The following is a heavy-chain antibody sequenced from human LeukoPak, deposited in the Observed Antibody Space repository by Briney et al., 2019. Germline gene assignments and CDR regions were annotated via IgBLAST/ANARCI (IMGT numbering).Heavy chain of an antibody. J-gene: IGHJ4*02. Sequence: GGSLRLSCAASGFTFSSYAMSWVRQAPGKGLEWVSSISSSSSYIYYADSVEGRFTISRDNAKNSLYLQMNSLRAEDTAVYYCASVIPSDYWGQGTLVTVSS. D-gene: IGHD2-21*01. CDR3: ASVIPSDY. V-gene: IGHV3-21*01. CDR2: ISSSSSYI. CDR1: GFTFSSYA.